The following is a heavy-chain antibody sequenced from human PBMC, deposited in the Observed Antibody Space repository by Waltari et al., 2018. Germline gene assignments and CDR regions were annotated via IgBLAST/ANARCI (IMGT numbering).Heavy chain of an antibody. J-gene: IGHJ3*02. CDR2: TYYRSKWYI. CDR3: GRYRSDALDI. CDR1: GDSVSSNSAA. V-gene: IGHV6-1*01. Sequence: QVQLQQSGPGRVKPSQTLSLTCAISGDSVSSNSAAWKWIRQSPSRGLEWVGRTYYRSKWYIDYAVSVKSRININPDTSKNQFTLQLNSVTPEDTAVYYCGRYRSDALDIWGQGTMVTVSS. D-gene: IGHD1-1*01.